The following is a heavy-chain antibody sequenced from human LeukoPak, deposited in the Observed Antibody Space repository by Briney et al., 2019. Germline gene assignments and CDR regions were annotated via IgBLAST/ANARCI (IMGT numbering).Heavy chain of an antibody. J-gene: IGHJ4*02. D-gene: IGHD1-14*01. Sequence: GASVKVSCKASGYTFTSYCIHWVRQAPGQGLEWMGIINPTAGSTYYAQKFQGRVTMTRDTSTTTVYMELSSLRSEDTAVYYCVRDRGTHTKYNHFDDWGQGTLVTVSS. V-gene: IGHV1-46*01. CDR1: GYTFTSYC. CDR2: INPTAGST. CDR3: VRDRGTHTKYNHFDD.